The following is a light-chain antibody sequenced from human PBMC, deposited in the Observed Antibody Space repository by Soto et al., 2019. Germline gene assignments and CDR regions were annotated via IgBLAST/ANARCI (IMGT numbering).Light chain of an antibody. CDR1: TRDVGAYNL. J-gene: IGLJ3*02. CDR3: SSYTTRSPTV. V-gene: IGLV2-14*01. Sequence: QSALTQPASVSGSPGQSSTISCSGTTRDVGAYNLVSWYQQHPGTAPNLIIYEVRNRPSGISSRFSGSRSGNTASLTISGLQAEYEGDYYCSSYTTRSPTVFGSGTKLTVL. CDR2: EVR.